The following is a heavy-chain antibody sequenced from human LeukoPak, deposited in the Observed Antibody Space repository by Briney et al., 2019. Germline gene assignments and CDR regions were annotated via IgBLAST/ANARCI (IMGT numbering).Heavy chain of an antibody. V-gene: IGHV4-34*01. J-gene: IGHJ6*03. CDR1: GGSFSGYY. CDR3: ARGCNYYYYYMDV. CDR2: INHSGST. Sequence: SQTLSLTCAVSGGSFSGYYWNWIRQSPGKGLEWIGEINHSGSTNYNPSLKSRVTMSVDTSKNQFSLKLSSVTAADTAVYYCARGCNYYYYYMDVWGKGTTVTVSS.